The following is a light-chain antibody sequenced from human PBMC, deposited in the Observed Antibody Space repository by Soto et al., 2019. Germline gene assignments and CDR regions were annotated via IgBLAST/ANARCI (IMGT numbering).Light chain of an antibody. J-gene: IGLJ1*01. V-gene: IGLV2-8*01. CDR2: EVS. Sequence: QSALTQPPSASGSPGQSVTISCTGTSSDVGGYNYVSWYQQHPGKAPKLMIYEVSKRPSGVPDRFSGSKSGNTASLTVSGHQAEDEADYYCSSYAGSNNWSFGPGTKVTVL. CDR3: SSYAGSNNWS. CDR1: SSDVGGYNY.